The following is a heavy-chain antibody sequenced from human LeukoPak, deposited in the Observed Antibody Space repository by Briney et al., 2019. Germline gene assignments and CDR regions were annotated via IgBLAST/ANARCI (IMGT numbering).Heavy chain of an antibody. CDR3: ARDILDSSGYYYASP. CDR1: GYTFTGYY. CDR2: INPNSGGT. Sequence: ASVKVSCKASGYTFTGYYMHWVRQGPGQGLEWMGWINPNSGGTNYAQKFQGRVTMTRDTSISTAYMELSRLRSDDTAVYYCARDILDSSGYYYASPWGQGTLVTVSS. J-gene: IGHJ5*02. V-gene: IGHV1-2*02. D-gene: IGHD3-22*01.